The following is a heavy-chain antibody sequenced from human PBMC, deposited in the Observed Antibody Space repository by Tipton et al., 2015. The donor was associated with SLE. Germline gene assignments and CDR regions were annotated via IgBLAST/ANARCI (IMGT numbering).Heavy chain of an antibody. CDR1: GYTFTSYG. J-gene: IGHJ4*02. Sequence: QSGPEVKKPGASVKVSCKASGYTFTSYGISWVRQAPGQGLEWMGWIRAYNGNTNYAQKLQGGVTMTTDTSTSTAYMELSSLRSEDTAVYYCARERGFLEWLSHYFDYWVQGTLVTVSS. D-gene: IGHD3-3*01. CDR2: IRAYNGNT. V-gene: IGHV1-18*01. CDR3: ARERGFLEWLSHYFDY.